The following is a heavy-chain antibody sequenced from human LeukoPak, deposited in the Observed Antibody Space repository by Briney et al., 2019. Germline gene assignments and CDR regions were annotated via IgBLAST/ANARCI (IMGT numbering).Heavy chain of an antibody. V-gene: IGHV3-21*01. CDR1: GFTFSSYS. CDR3: AREPMVGLDY. J-gene: IGHJ4*02. D-gene: IGHD3-10*01. Sequence: GGSLRLSCAASGFTFSSYSMNWVRQAPGKGLEWVSSISSSSSYIYYADSVKGRFTISRDNAKNSLYLHMNSLRAEDTAVYYCAREPMVGLDYWGQGTLVTVSS. CDR2: ISSSSSYI.